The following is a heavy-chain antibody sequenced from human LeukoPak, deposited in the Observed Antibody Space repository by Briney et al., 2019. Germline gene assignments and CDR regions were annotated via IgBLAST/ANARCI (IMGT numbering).Heavy chain of an antibody. CDR2: INHGGST. D-gene: IGHD3-10*01. Sequence: SETLPLTCAVYGGSFSGYYWSWSRQPPGKGLEWIGEINHGGSTNYNPSLNGRVTISVDTSKNQFSLKLSSVPAADTAVYYCARGLITMVRGVIMVAFDIWGQGTMVTVSS. J-gene: IGHJ3*02. V-gene: IGHV4-34*01. CDR1: GGSFSGYY. CDR3: ARGLITMVRGVIMVAFDI.